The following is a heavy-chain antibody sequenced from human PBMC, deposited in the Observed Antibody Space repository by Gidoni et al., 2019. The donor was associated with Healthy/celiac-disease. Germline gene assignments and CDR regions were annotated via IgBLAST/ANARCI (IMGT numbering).Heavy chain of an antibody. CDR1: AGSFSGYY. Sequence: GQLQQWGAGLRKPAATRSLTCAVYAGSFSGYYWSWIRQPAGKGLEWIGEINNSGSTNYNPSLKSRVTISLDTSKNQFSLKLSSVTAADTAGYYCARGRRVTMVRQNWFDPWGQGTLVTFSS. D-gene: IGHD3-10*01. CDR2: INNSGST. V-gene: IGHV4-34*01. J-gene: IGHJ5*02. CDR3: ARGRRVTMVRQNWFDP.